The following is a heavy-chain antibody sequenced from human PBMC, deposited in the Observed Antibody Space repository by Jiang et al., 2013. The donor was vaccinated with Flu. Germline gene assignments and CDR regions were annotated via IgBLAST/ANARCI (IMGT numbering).Heavy chain of an antibody. Sequence: SQTLSLTCAISGDSVSSNSAAWNWIRQSPSRGLEWLGRTYYRSKWYNDYAVSVKSRITINPDTSKNQFSLQLNSVTPEDTAVYYCARDGALVAGTVVEAFDIWGQGTMVTVSS. CDR1: GDSVSSNSAA. J-gene: IGHJ3*02. CDR3: ARDGALVAGTVVEAFDI. CDR2: TYYRSKWYN. D-gene: IGHD6-19*01. V-gene: IGHV6-1*01.